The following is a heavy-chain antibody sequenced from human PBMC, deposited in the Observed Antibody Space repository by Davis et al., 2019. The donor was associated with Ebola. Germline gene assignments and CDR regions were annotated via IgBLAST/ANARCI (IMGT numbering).Heavy chain of an antibody. CDR2: ISSSSKYI. J-gene: IGHJ2*01. V-gene: IGHV3-21*01. CDR1: GFTFSSYS. Sequence: GGSLRLSRAASGFTFSSYSMNWVRQAPGKGLEWVSFISSSSKYIYYTDSVKVRFTISSDNAKNSVYLEMNSLRAEDTAVYYCARDPALVVTGGGWHFDLWGRGTLVTVSS. CDR3: ARDPALVVTGGGWHFDL. D-gene: IGHD2-21*02.